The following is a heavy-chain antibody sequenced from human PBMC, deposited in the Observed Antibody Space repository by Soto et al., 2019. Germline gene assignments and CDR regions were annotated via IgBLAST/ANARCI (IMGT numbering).Heavy chain of an antibody. Sequence: ETRCLTCTVAEYSRVIGACCGMIPQPPGKGPEWIASIYHGGTTFYNPSLKSRITISVDTSNNQFSLKLTSVTAADTAVYYCARVHVMVVAGSTFDYWGHGTLVTVSS. CDR2: IYHGGTT. D-gene: IGHD6-19*01. CDR1: EYSRVIGAC. CDR3: ARVHVMVVAGSTFDY. J-gene: IGHJ4*01. V-gene: IGHV4-38-2*02.